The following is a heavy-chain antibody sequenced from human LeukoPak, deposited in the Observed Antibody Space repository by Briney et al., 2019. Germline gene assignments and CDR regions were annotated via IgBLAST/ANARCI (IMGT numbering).Heavy chain of an antibody. CDR3: TIPPAPITMIVA. J-gene: IGHJ5*02. CDR1: GFTFSSYA. CDR2: ISGSGGST. V-gene: IGHV3-23*01. Sequence: GGSLRLSCAASGFTFSSYAMSWVRQAPGKGLEWVSGISGSGGSTYYADSVKGRFTISRDNSKNTLYLQMNSLKTEDTAVYYCTIPPAPITMIVAWGQGTLVTVSS. D-gene: IGHD3-22*01.